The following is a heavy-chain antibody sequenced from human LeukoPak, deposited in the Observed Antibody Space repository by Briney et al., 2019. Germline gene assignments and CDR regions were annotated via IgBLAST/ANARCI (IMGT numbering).Heavy chain of an antibody. Sequence: GGSLRLSCTASGFTFGDYAMSWIRQAPGKGLEWVGFIRSKAYGETADYAASVKGRSTISRDDSKAIAYLQINSLKTEDTAVYHCTRDRGAYNLYDYWGQGTLVTVSS. CDR1: GFTFGDYA. V-gene: IGHV3-49*03. CDR2: IRSKAYGETA. J-gene: IGHJ4*02. D-gene: IGHD1-1*01. CDR3: TRDRGAYNLYDY.